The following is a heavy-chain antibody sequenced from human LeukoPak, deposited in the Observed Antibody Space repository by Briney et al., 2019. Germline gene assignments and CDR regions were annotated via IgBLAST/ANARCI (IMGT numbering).Heavy chain of an antibody. J-gene: IGHJ4*02. Sequence: GGSLRLSCAASGFTFSSYAMSWVRQAPGKGLEWVSAISGSGGSTYYADSVKGRFTISRDSSKNTLYLQMNSLRAEDTAVYYCAKQTYYDFWSGYTDYWGQGTLVTVSS. V-gene: IGHV3-23*01. CDR2: ISGSGGST. D-gene: IGHD3-3*01. CDR3: AKQTYYDFWSGYTDY. CDR1: GFTFSSYA.